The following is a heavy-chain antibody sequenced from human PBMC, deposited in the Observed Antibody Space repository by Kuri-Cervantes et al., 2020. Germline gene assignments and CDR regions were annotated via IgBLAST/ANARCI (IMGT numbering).Heavy chain of an antibody. CDR3: ARDRSSGWTYYFDY. D-gene: IGHD6-19*01. Sequence: SLKISCAASGFTFDDYAMHWVRQAPGKGLEWVSGISWNSGSIGYADSVKGRFTISRDNAKNSLYLQMNSLRAEDTAVYYCARDRSSGWTYYFDYWGQGTLVTVSS. CDR1: GFTFDDYA. CDR2: ISWNSGSI. J-gene: IGHJ4*02. V-gene: IGHV3-9*01.